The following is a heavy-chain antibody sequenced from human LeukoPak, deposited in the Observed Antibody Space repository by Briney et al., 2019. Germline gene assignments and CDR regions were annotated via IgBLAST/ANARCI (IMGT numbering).Heavy chain of an antibody. D-gene: IGHD4-11*01. CDR3: ARDDHSPHYHYAMGV. V-gene: IGHV4-59*01. CDR2: IWYSGDT. Sequence: SETLSLTCSVSGGSISSSSWSWVRQDPGKRLEWIGFIWYSGDTDYNPSLRSRVTISVDTSKNQFSLKLNSVTAADTAVYYCARDDHSPHYHYAMGVWGQGITVTVSS. J-gene: IGHJ6*02. CDR1: GGSISSSS.